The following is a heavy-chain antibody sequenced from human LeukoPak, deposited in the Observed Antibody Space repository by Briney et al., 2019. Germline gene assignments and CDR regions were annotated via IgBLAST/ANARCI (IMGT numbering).Heavy chain of an antibody. D-gene: IGHD4-17*01. J-gene: IGHJ4*02. V-gene: IGHV3-21*01. CDR3: ARDQGKDYGDYDY. CDR2: ISSSSSYI. Sequence: GSLRLSCAASGFTFSSYSMKWVRQAPGKGLEWVSSISSSSSYIYYADSVKGRFTISRDNAKNSLYLQMNSLRAEDTAVYYCARDQGKDYGDYDYWGQGTLVTVSS. CDR1: GFTFSSYS.